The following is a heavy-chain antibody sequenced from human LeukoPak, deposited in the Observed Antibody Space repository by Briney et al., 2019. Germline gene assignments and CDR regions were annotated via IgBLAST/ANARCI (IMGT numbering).Heavy chain of an antibody. CDR3: ARNGGNSVYDY. V-gene: IGHV4-4*02. CDR2: IYHNGAT. Sequence: SETLSLTCAVSGGSISSSSSICWTWVRQPPGEGLEWIGEIYHNGATNYNPSLKSRVTLLLDKSKNQFSLRLNSVTAADTAVYYCARNGGNSVYDYWAREPWSPSPQ. D-gene: IGHD4-23*01. J-gene: IGHJ4*02. CDR1: GGSISSSSSIC.